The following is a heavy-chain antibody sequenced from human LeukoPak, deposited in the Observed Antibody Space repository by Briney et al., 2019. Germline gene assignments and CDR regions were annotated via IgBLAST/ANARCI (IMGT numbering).Heavy chain of an antibody. CDR1: GFTFSNYW. V-gene: IGHV3-74*01. CDR2: LNSDGSHT. J-gene: IGHJ4*02. CDR3: TRDFDQPSGN. D-gene: IGHD3-9*01. Sequence: QPGGSLRLSRAASGFTFSNYWMHWVRQAPGKGLVWVSRLNSDGSHTGYADSVKGRFTISRDNAKNTLYLQMNSLRAEDTAVYYCTRDFDQPSGNWGQGTLVTVSS.